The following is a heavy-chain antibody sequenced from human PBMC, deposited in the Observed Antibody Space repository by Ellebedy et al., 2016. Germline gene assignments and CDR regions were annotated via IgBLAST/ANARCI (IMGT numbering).Heavy chain of an antibody. CDR2: FDPEDGET. Sequence: ASVKVSXXVSGYTLTELSMHWVRQAPGKGLEWMGGFDPEDGETIYAQKFQGRVTMTEDTSTDTAYMELSSLRSEDTAVYYCAGAGSGTDAFDIWGQGTMVTVSS. CDR1: GYTLTELS. J-gene: IGHJ3*02. D-gene: IGHD3-10*01. V-gene: IGHV1-24*01. CDR3: AGAGSGTDAFDI.